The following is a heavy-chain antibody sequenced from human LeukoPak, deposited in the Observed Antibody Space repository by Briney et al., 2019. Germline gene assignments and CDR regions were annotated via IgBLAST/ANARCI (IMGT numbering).Heavy chain of an antibody. CDR2: TSPSGGST. CDR3: ARAAYGRSSRDDAFDI. CDR1: GFSFTSYY. V-gene: IGHV1-46*01. D-gene: IGHD6-13*01. Sequence: ASVKVSCKASGFSFTSYYMHWVRQAPGQGLEWMGVTSPSGGSTTYAERFQGRVTMTRDTSTGTVYMELSSLMSEDTAVYYCARAAYGRSSRDDAFDIWGQGTMVTVSS. J-gene: IGHJ3*02.